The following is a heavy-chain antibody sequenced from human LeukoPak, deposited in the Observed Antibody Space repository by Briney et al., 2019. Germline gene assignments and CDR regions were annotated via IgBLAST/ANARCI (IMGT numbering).Heavy chain of an antibody. J-gene: IGHJ4*02. V-gene: IGHV4-59*01. CDR2: IYYSGST. CDR3: ARVRRFGELSLDY. D-gene: IGHD3-10*01. CDR1: GGSISSYY. Sequence: PSETLSLTCTVSGGSISSYYWSWIRQPPGKGLEWIGYIYYSGSTNYNPSLKSRVTISVDTSKNQFSLKLSSVTAADTAVYYCARVRRFGELSLDYWGQGTLVTVSS.